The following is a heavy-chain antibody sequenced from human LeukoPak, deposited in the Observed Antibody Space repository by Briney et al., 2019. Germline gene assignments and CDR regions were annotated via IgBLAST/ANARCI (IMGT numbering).Heavy chain of an antibody. V-gene: IGHV1-69*04. Sequence: ASVKVSCKASGGTFSSCAISWVRQAPGQGLEWMGRIIPIFGIANYAQKFQGRVTITADKSTSTAYMELSSLRSEDTAVYYCARVQGYDSWSGYGMDVWGQGTTVTVSS. J-gene: IGHJ6*02. CDR1: GGTFSSCA. CDR2: IIPIFGIA. CDR3: ARVQGYDSWSGYGMDV. D-gene: IGHD3-3*01.